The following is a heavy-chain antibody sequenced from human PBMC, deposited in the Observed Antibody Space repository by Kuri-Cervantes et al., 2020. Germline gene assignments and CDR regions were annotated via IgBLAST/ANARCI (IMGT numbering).Heavy chain of an antibody. CDR2: IYHSGST. J-gene: IGHJ4*02. CDR1: GGSISSGGYS. Sequence: SCAVSGGSISSGGYSWSWIRQPPGKGLEWIGYIYHSGSTYYNPSLKSRVTISVDTSKNQFSLKLSSVTAADTAVYYCAKLGIVGAANPVLIDYWGPGTLVTVSS. CDR3: AKLGIVGAANPVLIDY. V-gene: IGHV4-30-2*05. D-gene: IGHD1-26*01.